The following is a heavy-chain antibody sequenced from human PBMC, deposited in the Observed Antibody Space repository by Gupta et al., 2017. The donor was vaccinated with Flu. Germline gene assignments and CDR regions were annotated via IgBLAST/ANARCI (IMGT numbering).Heavy chain of an antibody. CDR2: INHNGQST. Sequence: EVQLLESGGGLVQPGGSLRLSCAASGFPFSDYAMNWVRQAPGKGLEWVSIINHNGQSTHYGDSVKGRFTISRDDSKSTLYLQMNNLGVEDTAVYYCASRGWNRISSFDSWGQGTLVTVSS. V-gene: IGHV3-23*01. J-gene: IGHJ4*02. CDR1: GFPFSDYA. CDR3: ASRGWNRISSFDS. D-gene: IGHD6-19*01.